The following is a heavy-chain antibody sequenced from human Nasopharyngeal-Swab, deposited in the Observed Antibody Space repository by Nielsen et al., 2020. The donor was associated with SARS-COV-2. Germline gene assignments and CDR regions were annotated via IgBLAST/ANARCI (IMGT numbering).Heavy chain of an antibody. J-gene: IGHJ5*02. Sequence: SDTLSLPFTVSGGSISSYYWSWIRQPPGKGLAWIGYIYYSGSTNYNPSLKSRVTISVDTSKNQFSLKLSSVTAADTAVYYCARGFDPWGQGTLVTVSS. CDR3: ARGFDP. CDR1: GGSISSYY. V-gene: IGHV4-59*01. CDR2: IYYSGST.